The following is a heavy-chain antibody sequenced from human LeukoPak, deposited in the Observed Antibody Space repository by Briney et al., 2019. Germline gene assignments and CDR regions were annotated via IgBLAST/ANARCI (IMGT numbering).Heavy chain of an antibody. D-gene: IGHD2-15*01. CDR2: IDYRGST. V-gene: IGHV4-59*08. CDR1: GVSISSFF. J-gene: IGHJ4*02. CDR3: ARLGCSGGSCSELI. Sequence: PSETLSLTCTVSGVSISSFFWSWIRQPPGKGLEWLGCIDYRGSTQYNPSLKSRVTISVDTSKNQFSLKLSSVTAADTAVYYCARLGCSGGSCSELIWGQGTLVTVSS.